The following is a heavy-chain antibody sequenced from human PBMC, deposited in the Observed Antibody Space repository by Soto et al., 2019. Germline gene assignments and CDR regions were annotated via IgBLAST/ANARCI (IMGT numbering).Heavy chain of an antibody. CDR3: AREAYCSVGTCYFTQ. Sequence: QVQLQESGPGLVKPSGTLSLTCAVSGGSISSSNWWSWVRQPPGKGLEWIGEIYHSGSTNYNPSLKSRVTMSVDKSKNQFSLKLSSVTAADTAVYYCAREAYCSVGTCYFTQWGQGTLVTVSS. CDR1: GGSISSSNW. CDR2: IYHSGST. J-gene: IGHJ4*02. D-gene: IGHD2-15*01. V-gene: IGHV4-4*02.